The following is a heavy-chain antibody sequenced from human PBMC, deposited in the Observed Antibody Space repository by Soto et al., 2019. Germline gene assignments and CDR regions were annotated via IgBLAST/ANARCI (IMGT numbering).Heavy chain of an antibody. D-gene: IGHD6-6*01. CDR1: GYSFTSYW. J-gene: IGHJ4*02. Sequence: GESLKISCKGSGYSFTSYWIGWVRQMTGKGLEWVGIIYPADSDTRYSPAFQGHVTISVDKSICTADLQWSSLKASDSAMYYCARRPEYSSSVYFDYWGQGTLVTVSS. CDR2: IYPADSDT. CDR3: ARRPEYSSSVYFDY. V-gene: IGHV5-51*01.